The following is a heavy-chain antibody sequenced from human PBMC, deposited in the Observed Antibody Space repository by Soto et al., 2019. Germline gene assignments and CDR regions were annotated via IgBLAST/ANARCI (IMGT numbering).Heavy chain of an antibody. CDR2: IKSKTDGGTT. CDR1: GFTFSNAW. Sequence: VQLVESGGGLVKPGGSLRLSCAASGFTFSNAWMSWVRQAPGKGLEWVGRIKSKTDGGTTDYAAPVKGRFTISRDDSKNTLYLQMNSLKTEDTAVYYCTTTYYYDSSGSKPGGYWGQGTLVTVSS. D-gene: IGHD3-22*01. V-gene: IGHV3-15*01. CDR3: TTTYYYDSSGSKPGGY. J-gene: IGHJ4*02.